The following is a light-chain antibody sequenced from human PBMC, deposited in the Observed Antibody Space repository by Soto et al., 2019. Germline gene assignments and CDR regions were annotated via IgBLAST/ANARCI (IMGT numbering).Light chain of an antibody. J-gene: IGLJ2*01. Sequence: QSVLTQPPSVSGAPGQRVTIACTGSTSNIGAGYDVHWYRHLPGAAPKLLLSGHSHLPSGVPDRLSGSKSGTSASLAITGLQAEDEADYYCQSYDSGLVGLIFGAGTKLTVL. CDR3: QSYDSGLVGLI. CDR2: GHS. V-gene: IGLV1-40*01. CDR1: TSNIGAGYD.